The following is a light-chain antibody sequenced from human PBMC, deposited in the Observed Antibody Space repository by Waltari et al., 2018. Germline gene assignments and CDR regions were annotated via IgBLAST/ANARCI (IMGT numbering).Light chain of an antibody. V-gene: IGKV3-15*01. CDR1: QSVGSN. Sequence: ELVMTQSPATLSVSPGERATLSCRASQSVGSNLAWYQQKPGQAPRLLIYGASTRATGIPARFSGSGSGTEFAPTISSLQSEDFAVYYCHQYNDWRTFGQGTKVEIK. J-gene: IGKJ1*01. CDR2: GAS. CDR3: HQYNDWRT.